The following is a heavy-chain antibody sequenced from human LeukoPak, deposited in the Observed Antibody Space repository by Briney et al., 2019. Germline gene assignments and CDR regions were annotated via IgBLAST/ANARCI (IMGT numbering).Heavy chain of an antibody. CDR1: GFTFSSYA. CDR2: VSGTSEYI. D-gene: IGHD6-19*01. V-gene: IGHV3-21*06. J-gene: IGHJ4*02. Sequence: GGSLRLSCAASGFTFSSYAMSWVRQVPGKGLEWVSSVSGTSEYIYYADSVRGRFTISRDNAKNTVYLQMNSLRAEDTAVYYCARWYSSGWYSDYWGQGTLVTVSS. CDR3: ARWYSSGWYSDY.